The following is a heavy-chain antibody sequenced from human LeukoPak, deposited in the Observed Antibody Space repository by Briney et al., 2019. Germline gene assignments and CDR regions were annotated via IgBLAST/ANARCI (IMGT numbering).Heavy chain of an antibody. J-gene: IGHJ4*02. Sequence: SETLSLTCAVSGGPISSGGYSWSWIRQPPGKGLEWIGYIYYSGSTYYNPSLKSRVTISVDKSKNQFSLKLSSVTAADTAVYYCASPEMATINWGQGTLVTVSS. CDR2: IYYSGST. D-gene: IGHD5-24*01. CDR3: ASPEMATIN. CDR1: GGPISSGGYS. V-gene: IGHV4-30-4*07.